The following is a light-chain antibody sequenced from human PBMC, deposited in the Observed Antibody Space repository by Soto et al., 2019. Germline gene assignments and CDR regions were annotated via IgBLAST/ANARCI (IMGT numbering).Light chain of an antibody. CDR2: GAS. CDR1: QSVSSD. Sequence: EIVMTQSPATVSVSTGERASLSCRASQSVSSDLAWYQQKPGQAPRLLIYGASTRATGISARFSGSGSGTEFTLTISSLQSEDFAVYYCQQYNDWPRTFGQGTKVDIK. V-gene: IGKV3-15*01. J-gene: IGKJ1*01. CDR3: QQYNDWPRT.